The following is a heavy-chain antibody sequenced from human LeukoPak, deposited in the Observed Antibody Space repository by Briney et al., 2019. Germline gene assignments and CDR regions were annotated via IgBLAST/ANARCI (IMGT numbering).Heavy chain of an antibody. CDR3: ARGGGGEPPQHLLFAFVVVVAATRGNWFDP. CDR1: GYTFTGYY. D-gene: IGHD2-15*01. Sequence: GASVKVSCKASGYTFTGYYMHWVRQAPGQGLEWMGWINPNSGGTNYAQKFQGRVTMTRDTSISTAYMELSSLRSEDTAVYYCARGGGGEPPQHLLFAFVVVVAATRGNWFDPWGQGTLVTVSS. J-gene: IGHJ5*02. V-gene: IGHV1-2*02. CDR2: INPNSGGT.